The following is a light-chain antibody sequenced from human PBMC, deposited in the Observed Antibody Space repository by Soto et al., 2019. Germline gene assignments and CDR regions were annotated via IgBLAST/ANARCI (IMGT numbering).Light chain of an antibody. J-gene: IGKJ2*01. CDR1: QSISSY. V-gene: IGKV1-39*01. CDR2: AAS. CDR3: QQTYITPYT. Sequence: DIQMTQSPSSLSASVGDRVTITCRASQSISSYLNWYQQKPGKATKLLIYAASTLQSGVPSRFSGSGSGTDFTLIISSLQPEDFATYYCQQTYITPYTFGQGTKLEIK.